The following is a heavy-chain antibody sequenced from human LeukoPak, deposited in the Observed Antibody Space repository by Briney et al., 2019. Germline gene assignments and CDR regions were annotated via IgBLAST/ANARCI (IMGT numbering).Heavy chain of an antibody. D-gene: IGHD2-15*01. CDR2: ISSSSSTI. V-gene: IGHV3-48*01. Sequence: GGSLRLSCAASGFTFSSYSMNWVRQAPGKGLEWVSYISSSSSTIYYADSVKGRFTISRDNAKNSLYLQMNSLRAEDTAVYYCAREPDCSGGSCYYYYYYYMDVWGKGTTVTVSS. CDR3: AREPDCSGGSCYYYYYYYMDV. J-gene: IGHJ6*03. CDR1: GFTFSSYS.